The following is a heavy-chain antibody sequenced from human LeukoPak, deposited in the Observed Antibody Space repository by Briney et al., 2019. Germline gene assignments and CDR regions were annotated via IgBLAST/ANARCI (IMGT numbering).Heavy chain of an antibody. J-gene: IGHJ4*02. CDR2: IYYSGST. CDR3: ARGVPNTAMPDSLHY. V-gene: IGHV4-59*01. Sequence: PSETLSLTCTVSGGSISSYYWSWIRQPPGKGLEWIGYIYYSGSTNYNPSLKSRVTISVDTSKNQFSLKLSSVTAADTAVYYCARGVPNTAMPDSLHYWGQGTLVTVSS. D-gene: IGHD5-18*01. CDR1: GGSISSYY.